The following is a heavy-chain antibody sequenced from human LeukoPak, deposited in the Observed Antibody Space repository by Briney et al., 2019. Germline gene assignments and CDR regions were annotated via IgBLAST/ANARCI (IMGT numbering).Heavy chain of an antibody. CDR3: ARSPWIQLWLGAFDI. J-gene: IGHJ3*02. CDR1: GYSISSGYY. V-gene: IGHV4-38-2*01. D-gene: IGHD5-18*01. Sequence: SETLSLTCAVSGYSISSGYYWGWIRQPPGKGLEWIGSIYHSGSTYYNPSLKSRVTTSVDTSKNQFSLKLSSVTAADTAVYYCARSPWIQLWLGAFDIWGQGTMVTVSS. CDR2: IYHSGST.